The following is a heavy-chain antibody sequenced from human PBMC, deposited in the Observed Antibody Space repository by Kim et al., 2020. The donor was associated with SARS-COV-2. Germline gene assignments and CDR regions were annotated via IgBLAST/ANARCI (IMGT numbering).Heavy chain of an antibody. CDR3: AKEHLLGSGSYYNERVYFDY. V-gene: IGHV3-30*18. Sequence: GGSLRLSCAASGFTFSSYGMHWVRQAPGKGLEWVAVISYDGSNKYYADSVKGRFTISRDNSKNTLYLQMNSLRAEDTAVYYCAKEHLLGSGSYYNERVYFDYWGQGTLVTVSS. CDR1: GFTFSSYG. J-gene: IGHJ4*02. CDR2: ISYDGSNK. D-gene: IGHD3-10*01.